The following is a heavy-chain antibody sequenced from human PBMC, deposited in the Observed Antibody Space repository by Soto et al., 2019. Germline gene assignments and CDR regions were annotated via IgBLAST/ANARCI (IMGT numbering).Heavy chain of an antibody. D-gene: IGHD1-7*01. CDR2: IIPIFGTA. V-gene: IGHV1-69*13. Sequence: RASVKVSCKASGGTFSSYAISWVRQAPGQGLEWMGGIIPIFGTANYAQKFQGRVTITADESTSTAYMELSSLRSGDTAVYYCASSTPSETYNWNYVAPHRDYYYYGMDVWGQGTTVTVSS. CDR3: ASSTPSETYNWNYVAPHRDYYYYGMDV. J-gene: IGHJ6*02. CDR1: GGTFSSYA.